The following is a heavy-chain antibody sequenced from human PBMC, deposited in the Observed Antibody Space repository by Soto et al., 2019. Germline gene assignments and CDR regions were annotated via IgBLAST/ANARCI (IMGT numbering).Heavy chain of an antibody. J-gene: IGHJ5*01. CDR2: VYYSGAT. V-gene: IGHV4-39*01. D-gene: IGHD2-21*01. CDR3: ARHDYWFDS. CDR1: GDSMTSPPYY. Sequence: SETLSLTCNVSGDSMTSPPYYWGWIRQPPGKGLEWIGTVYYSGATYYNPSLRGRLTVSADTSKNYFSLRLTSVTAADTAVYYCARHDYWFDSWGQGILVTVSS.